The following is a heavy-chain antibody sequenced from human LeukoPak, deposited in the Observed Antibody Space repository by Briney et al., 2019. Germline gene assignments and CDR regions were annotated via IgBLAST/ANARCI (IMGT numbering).Heavy chain of an antibody. CDR1: GFTFSSYG. CDR2: IRYDGSNK. V-gene: IGHV3-30*02. CDR3: ASTKFQYSSSWFDY. Sequence: GGSLRLSCAASGFTFSSYGMHWVRQAPGKGLEWVAFIRYDGSNKYYADSVKGRFTISRDNSKNTLYLHVNSLRPEDTAVYYCASTKFQYSSSWFDYWGQGTLVTVSS. D-gene: IGHD6-13*01. J-gene: IGHJ4*02.